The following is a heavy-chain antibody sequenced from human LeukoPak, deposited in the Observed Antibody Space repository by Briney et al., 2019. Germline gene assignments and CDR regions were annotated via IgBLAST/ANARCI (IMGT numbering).Heavy chain of an antibody. Sequence: GGSLRLSRAASGFTFSDHYMDWVRLAPGKGLEWVGRTRNKANSYTTEYAASVKGRFTISRDDSRNSLYLQMNSLKSEDTAVYYCVRVVHITANYPFDYWGQGTLVTVSS. D-gene: IGHD2-21*01. V-gene: IGHV3-72*01. J-gene: IGHJ4*02. CDR1: GFTFSDHY. CDR3: VRVVHITANYPFDY. CDR2: TRNKANSYTT.